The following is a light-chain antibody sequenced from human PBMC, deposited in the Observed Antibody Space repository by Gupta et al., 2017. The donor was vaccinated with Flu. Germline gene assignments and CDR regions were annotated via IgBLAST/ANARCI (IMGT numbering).Light chain of an antibody. V-gene: IGLV2-14*01. CDR1: SRDVGGYNY. Sequence: QSALTQPASVSGSPGQSITICCTGTSRDVGGYNYVSWYQHPPGKAPKLIIYEFNYRPSGVSYCFSGSKSGNTDSLTISWLQAEDEADYYFSSYTSTSSPGVFGGGTKLTVL. CDR3: SSYTSTSSPGV. CDR2: EFN. J-gene: IGLJ2*01.